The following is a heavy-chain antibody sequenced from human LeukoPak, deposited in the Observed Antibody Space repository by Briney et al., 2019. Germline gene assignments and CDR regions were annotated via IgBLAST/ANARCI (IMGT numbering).Heavy chain of an antibody. CDR2: IKQDGSEK. CDR1: GFTFSSYW. Sequence: GGSLRLSCAASGFTFSSYWMSWVRQAPGKGLERGANIKQDGSEKSYVDSVKGRFTISRDNAKSSLYLQMYSLRAEDMALYYCAKGAGGWYGQPLLDPWGQGTLVTVSS. D-gene: IGHD6-19*01. V-gene: IGHV3-7*03. J-gene: IGHJ5*02. CDR3: AKGAGGWYGQPLLDP.